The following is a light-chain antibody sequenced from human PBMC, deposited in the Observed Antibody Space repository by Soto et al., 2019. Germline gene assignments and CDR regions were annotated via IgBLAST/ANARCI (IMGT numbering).Light chain of an antibody. Sequence: QLVLTQPPSVSGAPGQRVTISCTGSSSNIGAGYDVHWYQQLPGTAPKLLIYGNSNRPSGVPDRFSGSKSGTSASLAITGLQAEDEADYYFQSYDSSLSGYVFGTGTKSPS. J-gene: IGLJ1*01. V-gene: IGLV1-40*01. CDR1: SSNIGAGYD. CDR3: QSYDSSLSGYV. CDR2: GNS.